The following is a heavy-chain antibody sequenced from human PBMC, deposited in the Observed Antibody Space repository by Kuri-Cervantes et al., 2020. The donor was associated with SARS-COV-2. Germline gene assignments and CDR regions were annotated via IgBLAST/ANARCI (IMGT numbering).Heavy chain of an antibody. CDR2: IYYSGST. CDR1: GGPISSYY. CDR3: ARVWADSSGYDPYFDY. V-gene: IGHV4-59*01. J-gene: IGHJ4*02. D-gene: IGHD5-12*01. Sequence: SETLSLTCTVSGGPISSYYWSWIRQPAGKGLEWIGYIYYSGSTNYNPSLKSQVTISVDTSKNQFSLKLSSVTAADTAVYYCARVWADSSGYDPYFDYWGQGTLVTVSS.